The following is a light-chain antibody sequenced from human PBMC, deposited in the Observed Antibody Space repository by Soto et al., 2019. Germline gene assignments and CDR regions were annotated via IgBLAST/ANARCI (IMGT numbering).Light chain of an antibody. J-gene: IGKJ4*01. CDR3: VQHNSYPIT. Sequence: EIVLTQSPATLSLSPGERATLSCRASQSIRSYLAWYQQKPGQAPRLLIFDASKRATGIPARFSGSGSGTDFTLTISSLQPEDFAVYYCVQHNSYPITSGGGTKVEI. CDR1: QSIRSY. CDR2: DAS. V-gene: IGKV3-11*01.